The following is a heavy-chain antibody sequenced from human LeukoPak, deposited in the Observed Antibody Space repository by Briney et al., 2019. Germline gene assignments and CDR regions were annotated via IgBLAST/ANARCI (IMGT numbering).Heavy chain of an antibody. V-gene: IGHV1-18*01. CDR3: ARDPYYYGSGIGVRYFDL. J-gene: IGHJ2*01. CDR1: GYTFTSYG. D-gene: IGHD3-10*01. Sequence: EASVKVSCKASGYTFTSYGISWVRQAPGQGLEWLGWISTYNGNTGYAQELQGRVIMTTDTSTSTAYMELRSLRSDDTAVYYCARDPYYYGSGIGVRYFDLWGRGTLVTVSS. CDR2: ISTYNGNT.